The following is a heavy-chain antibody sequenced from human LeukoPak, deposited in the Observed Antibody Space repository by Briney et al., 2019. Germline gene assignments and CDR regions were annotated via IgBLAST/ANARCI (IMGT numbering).Heavy chain of an antibody. CDR1: GFTFSSYA. CDR2: ISGSGGST. Sequence: GGSLRLSCAASGFTFSSYAMSWVRQAPGKGLEWVSAISGSGGSTYYADSVKGRFTISRDNSKNTLYLQMNSLRAEDTAVYYCAKDSSGLSYYYYYYMDVWGEGTTVTVSS. J-gene: IGHJ6*03. D-gene: IGHD6-19*01. CDR3: AKDSSGLSYYYYYYMDV. V-gene: IGHV3-23*01.